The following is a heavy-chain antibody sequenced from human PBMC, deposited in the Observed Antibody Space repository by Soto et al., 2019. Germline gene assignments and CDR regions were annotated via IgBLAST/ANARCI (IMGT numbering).Heavy chain of an antibody. V-gene: IGHV4-61*01. CDR2: IYYSGST. CDR1: GGSVSSGSYY. D-gene: IGHD6-19*01. J-gene: IGHJ4*02. CDR3: ASVAAVADDFDY. Sequence: QVQLQESGPGLVKPSETLSLTCTVSGGSVSSGSYYWSWIRQPPGKGLEWIGYIYYSGSTNYNPSLTSRVTISVDTSKNQFSLKLSSVTAADTAVYYCASVAAVADDFDYWGQGTLVTVSS.